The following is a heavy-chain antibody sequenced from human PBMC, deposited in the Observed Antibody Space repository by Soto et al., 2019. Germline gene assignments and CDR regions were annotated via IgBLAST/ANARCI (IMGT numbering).Heavy chain of an antibody. Sequence: PGGSLRLSCAASGFTFSSYAMSWVRQAPGKGLEWVSTIIGSGGNTYYADSVKGRLTISRDNSKNTLYLQMNSLRAEDTAVYYCAKPPVLTYYYDSSGYLPSLFAEYFQHWGQGTLVTVSS. CDR3: AKPPVLTYYYDSSGYLPSLFAEYFQH. CDR2: IIGSGGNT. V-gene: IGHV3-23*01. J-gene: IGHJ1*01. D-gene: IGHD3-22*01. CDR1: GFTFSSYA.